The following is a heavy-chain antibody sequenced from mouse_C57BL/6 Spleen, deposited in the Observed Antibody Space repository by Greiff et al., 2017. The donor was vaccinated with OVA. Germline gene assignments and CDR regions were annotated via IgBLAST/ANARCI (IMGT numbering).Heavy chain of an antibody. CDR3: ARDPIYYDYDRGFDY. Sequence: QVQLQQPGTELVKPGASVKLSCKASGYTFTSYWMHWVKQRPGQGLEWIGNINPSNGGTNYNEKFKSKATLTVDKSSSTAYMQLSSLTSEDSAVYYCARDPIYYDYDRGFDYWGQGTTLTVSS. J-gene: IGHJ2*01. CDR2: INPSNGGT. V-gene: IGHV1-53*01. D-gene: IGHD2-4*01. CDR1: GYTFTSYW.